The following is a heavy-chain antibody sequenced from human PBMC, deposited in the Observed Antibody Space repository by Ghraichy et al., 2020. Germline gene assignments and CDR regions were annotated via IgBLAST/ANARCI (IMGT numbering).Heavy chain of an antibody. Sequence: GGSLRLSCAGSEFTMSSKYMSWVRQAPGKGLEWVSIVQNTGATFYADSVKGRFTISRDSSRNMLYLQMNSLRVEDTAVYYCARGLRLHYFDLWGQGTLVTVFS. CDR3: ARGLRLHYFDL. CDR1: EFTMSSKY. CDR2: VQNTGAT. J-gene: IGHJ4*02. D-gene: IGHD4-11*01. V-gene: IGHV3-53*05.